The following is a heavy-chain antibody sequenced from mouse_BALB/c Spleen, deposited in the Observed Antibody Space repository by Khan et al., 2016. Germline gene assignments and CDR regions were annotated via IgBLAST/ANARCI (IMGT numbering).Heavy chain of an antibody. V-gene: IGHV5-4*02. D-gene: IGHD2-14*01. Sequence: EVELVESGGGLVKPGGSLKLSCAASGLTFSDYYMYWVRQTPEKRLEWVATIRDGGSYTYYPDSVKGRFTISRDNAKNNLYLQMSSLKAEYTAMYYCARDDRWFAYWGQGTLVTVSA. CDR1: GLTFSDYY. CDR3: ARDDRWFAY. J-gene: IGHJ3*01. CDR2: IRDGGSYT.